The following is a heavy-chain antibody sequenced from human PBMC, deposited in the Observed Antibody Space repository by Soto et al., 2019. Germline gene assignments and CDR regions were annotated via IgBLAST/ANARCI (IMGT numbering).Heavy chain of an antibody. Sequence: SETLSLTCTVSGGSISSYYWSWIRQPPGKGLEWIGYIYYSGSTNYNPSLKSRVTISVDTSKNQFSLKLSSVTAADTAVYYCTRGLNYYYDSSGYYLPWGQGTLVTVSS. CDR1: GGSISSYY. CDR3: TRGLNYYYDSSGYYLP. CDR2: IYYSGST. V-gene: IGHV4-59*08. D-gene: IGHD3-22*01. J-gene: IGHJ5*02.